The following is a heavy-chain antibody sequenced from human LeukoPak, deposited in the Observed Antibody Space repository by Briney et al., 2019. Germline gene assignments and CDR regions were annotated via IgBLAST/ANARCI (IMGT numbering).Heavy chain of an antibody. V-gene: IGHV3-20*04. D-gene: IGHD6-13*01. CDR3: AGDELYSSTINFGYNWFDP. CDR1: GFTFDDYG. Sequence: PGGSLRLSCAASGFTFDDYGMSWVRQAPGKGLEWVSGINWNGGSTGYADSVKGRFTISRDNAKNSLYLQMNSLRAEDTALYYCAGDELYSSTINFGYNWFDPWGQGTLVTVSS. CDR2: INWNGGST. J-gene: IGHJ5*02.